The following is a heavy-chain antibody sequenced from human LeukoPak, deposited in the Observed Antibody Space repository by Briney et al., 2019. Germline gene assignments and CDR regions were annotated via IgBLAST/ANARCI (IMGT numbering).Heavy chain of an antibody. CDR1: GYTFTSYD. Sequence: ASVKVSCKASGYTFTSYDINWVRQATGQGLEWVGWMNPNSGNTGYAQKFQGRVTMTRNTSISTAYMELSSLRSEDTAVYYCARFGVSCSSTSCHPSVYWGQGTLVTVSS. V-gene: IGHV1-8*01. CDR2: MNPNSGNT. CDR3: ARFGVSCSSTSCHPSVY. D-gene: IGHD2-2*01. J-gene: IGHJ4*02.